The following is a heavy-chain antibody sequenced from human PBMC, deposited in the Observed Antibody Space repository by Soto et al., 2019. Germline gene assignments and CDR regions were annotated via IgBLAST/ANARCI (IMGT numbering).Heavy chain of an antibody. CDR3: ARDNGSHRIIN. V-gene: IGHV4-34*01. CDR2: IKHSGGT. J-gene: IGHJ4*02. D-gene: IGHD3-10*01. Sequence: SETLSLTCDVYGGSFSGYYWSWIRQSPGKGLEWIGQIKHSGGTNYNPLLKSRVTISVDTPRNQFSLKLSSVTAADTAVYYCARDNGSHRIINWGQGTLVTVSS. CDR1: GGSFSGYY.